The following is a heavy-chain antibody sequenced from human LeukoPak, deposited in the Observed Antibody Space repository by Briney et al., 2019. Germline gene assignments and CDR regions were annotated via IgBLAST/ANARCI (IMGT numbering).Heavy chain of an antibody. CDR2: IYYSGST. Sequence: SETLSLTCTVSGGSISSSSYYWGWIRQPPGKGLEWIGSIYYSGSTYYNPSLKSRVTISVDTSKNQFSLKLSSVTAADTAVYYCARVYDSSVYDYWGQGTLVTVSS. CDR3: ARVYDSSVYDY. V-gene: IGHV4-39*07. J-gene: IGHJ4*02. CDR1: GGSISSSSYY. D-gene: IGHD3-22*01.